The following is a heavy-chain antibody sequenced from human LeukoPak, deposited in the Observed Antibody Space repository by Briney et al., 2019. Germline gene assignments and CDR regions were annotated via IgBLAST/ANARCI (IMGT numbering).Heavy chain of an antibody. J-gene: IGHJ4*02. D-gene: IGHD1-26*01. V-gene: IGHV4-38-2*02. CDR1: GYSISSGYY. Sequence: KPSETLSLTCTVSGYSISSGYYWGWIRQPPGKGLEWIGSIYHSGSTYYNPSLKSRVTMSVDTSKNQFSLKLSSVTAADTAVYYCARDRELLGGYYFDYWGQGTLVTVSS. CDR3: ARDRELLGGYYFDY. CDR2: IYHSGST.